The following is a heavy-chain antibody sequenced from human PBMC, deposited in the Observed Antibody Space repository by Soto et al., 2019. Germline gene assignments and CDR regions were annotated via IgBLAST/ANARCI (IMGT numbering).Heavy chain of an antibody. CDR2: IYWDDDK. CDR3: AHGAAMAYFDY. CDR1: GFSLSTSGVG. J-gene: IGHJ4*02. D-gene: IGHD5-18*01. Sequence: QITLKESGPTLVKPTQTLTLTCTFSGFSLSTSGVGVGWIRQPPGKAPEWLALIYWDDDKRYSPSLKSRLTITKDNSKNQVVLTMTNMDPVDTATYYCAHGAAMAYFDYWGQGTLVTVSS. V-gene: IGHV2-5*02.